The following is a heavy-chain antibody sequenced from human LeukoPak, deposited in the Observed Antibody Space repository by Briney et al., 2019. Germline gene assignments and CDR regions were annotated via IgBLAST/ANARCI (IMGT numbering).Heavy chain of an antibody. CDR3: ARDEVLLWFGELLFNWFDP. Sequence: PSETLSLTCTVSGGSISSYYWSWIQQPAGKGLEWIGRIYTSGSTNYNPSLKSRVTMSVDTSKNQFSLKLSSVTAADTAVYYCARDEVLLWFGELLFNWFDPWGQGTLVTVSS. CDR2: IYTSGST. CDR1: GGSISSYY. J-gene: IGHJ5*02. V-gene: IGHV4-4*07. D-gene: IGHD3-10*01.